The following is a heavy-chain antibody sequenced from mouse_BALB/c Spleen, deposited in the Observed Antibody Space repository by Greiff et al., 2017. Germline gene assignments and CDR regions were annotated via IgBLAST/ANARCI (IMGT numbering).Heavy chain of an antibody. CDR2: ISNGGGST. V-gene: IGHV5-12-2*01. D-gene: IGHD2-14*01. CDR3: ARFYRYLRYFDY. J-gene: IGHJ2*01. Sequence: EVHLVESGGGLVQPGGSLKLSCAASGFTFSSYTMSWVRQTPEKRLEWVAYISNGGGSTYYPDTVKGRFTISRDNAKNTLYLQMSSLKSEDTAMYYCARFYRYLRYFDYWGQGTTRTVSS. CDR1: GFTFSSYT.